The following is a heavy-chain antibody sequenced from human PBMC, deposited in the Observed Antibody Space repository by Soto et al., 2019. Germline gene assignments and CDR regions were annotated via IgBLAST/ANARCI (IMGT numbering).Heavy chain of an antibody. CDR1: GFTFSSYS. CDR2: ITASGGST. V-gene: IGHV3-23*01. Sequence: PGGSLRLSCVASGFTFSSYSMSWVRQAPGKGLEWVSHITASGGSTSYADSVKGRFTISRDNAKNSLYLQMNSLRAEDTAVYYCARVYSSSSWDYYYYGMDVWGQGTTVTVSS. CDR3: ARVYSSSSWDYYYYGMDV. J-gene: IGHJ6*02. D-gene: IGHD6-6*01.